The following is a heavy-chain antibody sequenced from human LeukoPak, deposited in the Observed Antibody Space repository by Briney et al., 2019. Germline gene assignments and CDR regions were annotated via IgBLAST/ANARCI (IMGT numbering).Heavy chain of an antibody. CDR1: ADSMNNYY. CDR2: MHPGGTT. D-gene: IGHD3-10*02. J-gene: IGHJ4*02. Sequence: PSETLSLTCSVFADSMNNYYWTWIRQPPGKGLEWVGNMHPGGTTKFHPSLEGRVTMSIDTSNKQFSLRLRSVTAADTATYYCAKTGSLFGRFLDHWGPGALVVVSS. CDR3: AKTGSLFGRFLDH. V-gene: IGHV4-59*01.